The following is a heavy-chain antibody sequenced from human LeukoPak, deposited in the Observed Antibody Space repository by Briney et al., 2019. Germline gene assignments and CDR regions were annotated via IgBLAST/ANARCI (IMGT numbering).Heavy chain of an antibody. J-gene: IGHJ4*02. Sequence: GGSLRLSCAAPGFTFSSYGMHWVRQAPGKGLEWVAFIRYDGSNKYYADSVKGRFTISRDNSKNTLYLQMNSLRAEDTAVYYCAKDHLYYFDYWGQGTLVTVSS. V-gene: IGHV3-30*02. CDR1: GFTFSSYG. CDR3: AKDHLYYFDY. CDR2: IRYDGSNK.